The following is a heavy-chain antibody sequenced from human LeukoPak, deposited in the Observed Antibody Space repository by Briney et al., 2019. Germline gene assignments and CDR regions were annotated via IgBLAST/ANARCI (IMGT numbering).Heavy chain of an antibody. Sequence: PGGSLRLSCIGSGFTFGSYGMNWVRQGPGKGLEWVSSISGSGETTDYAESVKGRFTISRDNSKNTLYLQMNSLRAEDTAVYYCARERGYCSGGSSCSRWFDPWGQGTLVTVSS. D-gene: IGHD2-15*01. V-gene: IGHV3-23*01. CDR3: ARERGYCSGGSSCSRWFDP. CDR1: GFTFGSYG. CDR2: ISGSGETT. J-gene: IGHJ5*02.